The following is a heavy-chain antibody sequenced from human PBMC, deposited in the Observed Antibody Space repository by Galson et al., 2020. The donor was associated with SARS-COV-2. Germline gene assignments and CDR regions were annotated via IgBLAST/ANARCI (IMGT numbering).Heavy chain of an antibody. CDR2: IDPKADTT. CDR1: GYPFTQNY. V-gene: IGHV1-46*03. D-gene: IGHD3-22*01. Sequence: ASVKVSCKVSGYPFTQNYIHWVRQAPGQGLEWVGLIDPKADTTTYARRFQGRVTMTRDTSTSTVYMELSSLRSDDTAIYFCSRLIGLFYYDGSGYWSGYFDYWGQGTLLTVSS. CDR3: SRLIGLFYYDGSGYWSGYFDY. J-gene: IGHJ4*02.